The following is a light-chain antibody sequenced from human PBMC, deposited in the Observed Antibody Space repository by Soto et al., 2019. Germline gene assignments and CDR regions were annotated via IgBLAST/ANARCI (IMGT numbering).Light chain of an antibody. CDR3: QQYGSSPRT. CDR2: GAS. V-gene: IGKV3-20*01. J-gene: IGKJ1*01. CDR1: QSVSRSY. Sequence: EIVLTQSPGTLSLSPGERAALSCRASQSVSRSYLAWYQQKPGQAPRLLIYGASSRETGIPDRFSGSGAGTEFTRTINRLEPEDFEMDYCQQYGSSPRTFGQGTKVDI.